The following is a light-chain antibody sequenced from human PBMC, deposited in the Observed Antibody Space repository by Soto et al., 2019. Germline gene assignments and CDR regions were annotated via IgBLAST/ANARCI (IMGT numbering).Light chain of an antibody. CDR3: SSWDDSLEGYV. J-gene: IGLJ1*01. CDR1: FSNLGRNV. V-gene: IGLV1-44*01. CDR2: SND. Sequence: QSVLTQTPSASGTPGRRVTISCSGSFSNLGRNVVNWYQQLPGMAPKLIIHSNDERPSGVPDRFSGSRSGNSASLAINGLQSDDEADYYCSSWDDSLEGYVFGTATKLTVL.